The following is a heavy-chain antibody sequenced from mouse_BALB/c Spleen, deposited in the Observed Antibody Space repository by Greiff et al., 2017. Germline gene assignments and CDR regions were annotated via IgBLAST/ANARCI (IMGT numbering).Heavy chain of an antibody. CDR1: GYSITSDYA. D-gene: IGHD2-4*01. V-gene: IGHV3-2*02. J-gene: IGHJ2*01. CDR2: ISYSGST. CDR3: ARGLRRFDY. Sequence: EVQRVESGPGLVKPSQSLSLTCTVTGYSITSDYAWNWIRQFPGNKLEWMGYISYSGSTSYNPSLKSRISITRDTSKNQFFLQLNSVTTEDTATYYCARGLRRFDYWGQGTTLTVSS.